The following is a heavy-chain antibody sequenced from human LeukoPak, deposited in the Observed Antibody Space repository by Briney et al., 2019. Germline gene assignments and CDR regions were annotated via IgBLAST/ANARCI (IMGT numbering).Heavy chain of an antibody. Sequence: GGSLRLPCAASGFTFSSYWMSWVRQAPGKGLEWVANINKDGSEKYYVDSVKGRFTISRDNAKNSLYLQMNSLRAEDTAVYYCARDGSDFFGFDYWSQGTLVTVSS. J-gene: IGHJ4*02. CDR3: ARDGSDFFGFDY. V-gene: IGHV3-7*01. D-gene: IGHD3/OR15-3a*01. CDR2: INKDGSEK. CDR1: GFTFSSYW.